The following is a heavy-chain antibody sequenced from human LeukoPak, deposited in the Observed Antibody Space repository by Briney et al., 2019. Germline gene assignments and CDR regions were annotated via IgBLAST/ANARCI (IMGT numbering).Heavy chain of an antibody. Sequence: GGSLRLSCAASGFTFSSYSMNWVRQVPGKGLEWISYINSRSTSVFSADSVKGRFTITRDNAKNSLYLQMNSLRAEDTALYYCAKDMSVAGAVGYFDLWGRGTLVTVSS. J-gene: IGHJ2*01. V-gene: IGHV3-48*04. CDR2: INSRSTSV. D-gene: IGHD6-19*01. CDR3: AKDMSVAGAVGYFDL. CDR1: GFTFSSYS.